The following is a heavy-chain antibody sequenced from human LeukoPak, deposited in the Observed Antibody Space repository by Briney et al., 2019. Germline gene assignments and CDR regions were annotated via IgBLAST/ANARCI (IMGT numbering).Heavy chain of an antibody. Sequence: ASVKVSCKASGYTFTSYYMHWVRQAPGQGLEWMGLINPSGGDTSYAQKFQGRVTMTRDTSTSTVYMELSSMRSEDTAVYYCARGEYGGNPIDYWGQGTLVTVSS. CDR1: GYTFTSYY. CDR3: ARGEYGGNPIDY. D-gene: IGHD4-23*01. CDR2: INPSGGDT. J-gene: IGHJ4*02. V-gene: IGHV1-46*01.